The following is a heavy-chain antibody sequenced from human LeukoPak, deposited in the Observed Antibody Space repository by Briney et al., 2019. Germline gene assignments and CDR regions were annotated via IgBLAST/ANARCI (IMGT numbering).Heavy chain of an antibody. CDR3: ARGLGVVVAANDNWFDP. V-gene: IGHV1-2*02. D-gene: IGHD2-15*01. CDR2: INPNSGGT. Sequence: GASVKVSCKASGYTFTGYYMHWVRQAPGQGLEWMGWINPNSGGTNYAQKFQGRVTMTRDTSISTAYMELSRLRSDDTAVYYCARGLGVVVAANDNWFDPWGQGTLVTVSS. J-gene: IGHJ5*02. CDR1: GYTFTGYY.